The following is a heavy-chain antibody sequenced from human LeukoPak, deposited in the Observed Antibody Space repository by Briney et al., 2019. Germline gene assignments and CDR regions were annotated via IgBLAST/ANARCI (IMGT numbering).Heavy chain of an antibody. CDR3: ARDLTCHDSLTGYPTAWFDS. V-gene: IGHV3-74*03. CDR2: INTDGSNT. CDR1: GFTFNNYW. D-gene: IGHD3-9*01. J-gene: IGHJ5*01. Sequence: QIGGSLRLSCAASGFTFNNYWMHCVRQAPGKGLVWVSRINTDGSNTVYADSVKGRFTASRDNAKNTLFLQMNSLRDEDTAVYHCARDLTCHDSLTGYPTAWFDSWGQGTQVTVSS.